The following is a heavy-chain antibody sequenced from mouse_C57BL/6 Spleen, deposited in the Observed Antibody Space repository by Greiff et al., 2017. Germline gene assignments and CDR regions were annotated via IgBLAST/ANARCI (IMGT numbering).Heavy chain of an antibody. CDR2: IYPGDGDT. J-gene: IGHJ2*01. D-gene: IGHD2-3*01. CDR3: ARSGDGYYPHFDG. Sequence: VQLQQSGPELVKPGASVKISCKASGYAFSSSWMNWVKQRPGKGLEWIGRIYPGDGDTNYNGKFKGKATLTADKSSSTAYMQLSSLTSEDSAVYFCARSGDGYYPHFDGWGQGTTLTVSS. V-gene: IGHV1-82*01. CDR1: GYAFSSSW.